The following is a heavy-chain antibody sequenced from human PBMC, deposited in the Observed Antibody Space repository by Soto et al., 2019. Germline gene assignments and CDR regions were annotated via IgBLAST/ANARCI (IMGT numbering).Heavy chain of an antibody. CDR3: ARGGGIGDN. J-gene: IGHJ4*02. V-gene: IGHV3-7*03. CDR2: IKEDGGER. D-gene: IGHD3-16*01. Sequence: GGSLRLSCAASGFTFSGHWMSWVRQAPGKGLEWVAGIKEDGGERFYVDSVKGRFTISRDNAKCSLYLQRIGLGAGDTAVYYCARGGGIGDNWGQGTLVTVSS. CDR1: GFTFSGHW.